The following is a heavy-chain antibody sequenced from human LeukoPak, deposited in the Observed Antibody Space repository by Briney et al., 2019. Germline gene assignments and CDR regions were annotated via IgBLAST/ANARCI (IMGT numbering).Heavy chain of an antibody. J-gene: IGHJ4*02. CDR3: AKGYSYGYTWSNSYYFDY. CDR2: ISGSGGST. CDR1: GFTFSSYG. D-gene: IGHD5-18*01. V-gene: IGHV3-23*01. Sequence: PGGSLRLSCAASGFTFSSYGMSWVRQAPGKGLEWVSAISGSGGSTYYADSVKGRFTISRDNSKNTLYLQMNSLRAEDTAVYYCAKGYSYGYTWSNSYYFDYWGQGTLVTVSS.